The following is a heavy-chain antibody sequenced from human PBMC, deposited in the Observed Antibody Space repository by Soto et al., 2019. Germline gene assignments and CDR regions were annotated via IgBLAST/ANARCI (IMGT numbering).Heavy chain of an antibody. CDR1: GYTFTSYA. CDR2: MNPNSGNT. V-gene: IGHV1-8*01. D-gene: IGHD3-10*01. Sequence: QVQLVQSGAEVKKPGASVKVSCKASGYTFTSYAVIWVRQATGQGLEWMGWMNPNSGNTGYAQNFQDRVTMTRNTPISTAYMDVNDLRSEDTAVYYCARSRGDGGMDVWGQGTTVTVSS. J-gene: IGHJ6*02. CDR3: ARSRGDGGMDV.